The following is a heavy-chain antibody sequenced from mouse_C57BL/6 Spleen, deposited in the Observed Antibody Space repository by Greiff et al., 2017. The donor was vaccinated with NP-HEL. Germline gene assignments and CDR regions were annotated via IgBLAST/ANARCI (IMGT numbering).Heavy chain of an antibody. CDR2: IDPSDSYT. CDR1: GYTFTSYW. D-gene: IGHD3-3*01. Sequence: VQLQQSGAELVKPGASVKLSCKASGYTFTSYWMQWVKQRPGQGLEWIGEIDPSDSYTNYNQKFKGKATLTVDTSSSTAYMQLSSLTSEDSAVYYCARGDGGYFDVWGTGTTVTVSS. CDR3: ARGDGGYFDV. V-gene: IGHV1-50*01. J-gene: IGHJ1*03.